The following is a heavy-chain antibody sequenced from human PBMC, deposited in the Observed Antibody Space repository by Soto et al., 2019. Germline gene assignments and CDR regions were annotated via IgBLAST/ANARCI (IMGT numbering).Heavy chain of an antibody. Sequence: QVQLQESGPGLVKPSETLSLTCTVSGASVSTSSYYWSWIRQPPGKGLEWIGYIYYTGNTRYNSSLKSRVTISVDTSKDLFSLKLSSVTASDTAVYFCARGRGSGWRVESCGQGTLVTVAS. CDR2: IYYTGNT. J-gene: IGHJ4*02. D-gene: IGHD6-19*01. CDR1: GASVSTSSYY. V-gene: IGHV4-61*03. CDR3: ARGRGSGWRVES.